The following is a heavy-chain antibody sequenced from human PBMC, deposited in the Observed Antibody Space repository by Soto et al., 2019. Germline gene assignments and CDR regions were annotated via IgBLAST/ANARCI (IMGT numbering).Heavy chain of an antibody. V-gene: IGHV1-69*01. CDR2: IIPIFGTT. D-gene: IGHD1-26*01. J-gene: IGHJ4*02. Sequence: QVQLVQSGAEVKKPGSSVKVSFKASGGTFSTYAITWVRQAPGQGLEWLGGIIPIFGTTDYARKFQGRVTITAAESTSTVFIELSSRTSEDTAVYYCARGVGAYYFDYWGQGTLVTVSS. CDR3: ARGVGAYYFDY. CDR1: GGTFSTYA.